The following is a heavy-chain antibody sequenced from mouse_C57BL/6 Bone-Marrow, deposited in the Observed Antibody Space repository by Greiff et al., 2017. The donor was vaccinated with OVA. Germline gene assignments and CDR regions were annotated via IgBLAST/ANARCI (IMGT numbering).Heavy chain of an antibody. V-gene: IGHV2-9*01. J-gene: IGHJ4*01. Sequence: VQVVESGPGLVAPSQSLSITCTVSGFSLTSYGVDWVRQPPGKGLEWLGVIWGGGSTNYNSALMSRLSISKDNSKSQVFLKMNSLQTDDTAMYYCTLLRPMGFYYAMDYWGQGTSVTVSS. CDR2: IWGGGST. CDR1: GFSLTSYG. D-gene: IGHD2-4*01. CDR3: TLLRPMGFYYAMDY.